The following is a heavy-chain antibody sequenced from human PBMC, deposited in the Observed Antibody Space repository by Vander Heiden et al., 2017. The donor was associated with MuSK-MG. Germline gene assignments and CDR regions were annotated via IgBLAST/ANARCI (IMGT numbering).Heavy chain of an antibody. CDR1: GGTFSSYA. D-gene: IGHD3-22*01. CDR2: IIPILGIA. Sequence: QVQLVQSGAEVKKPGSSVKVSCKASGGTFSSYASSWVRQAPGQGLEWMGRIIPILGIANYAQKGQGRVTITADKSTSTAYMELSRMRSEDTAVYYCARDSGDSSGYYHGYWGQGTLVTVSS. V-gene: IGHV1-69*04. CDR3: ARDSGDSSGYYHGY. J-gene: IGHJ4*02.